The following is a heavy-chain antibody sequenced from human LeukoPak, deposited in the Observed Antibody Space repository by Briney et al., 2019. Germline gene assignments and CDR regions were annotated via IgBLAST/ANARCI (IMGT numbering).Heavy chain of an antibody. Sequence: PSETLSLTCTVSGGSISSGNYYWSWIRQPAGKGLEWIGRIYTSGSTKYNPSLKSRVTISVDTSKNQFSLRLSSVTAADTAVYYCEAIVVVPAAMSYYYMDVWGKGTTVTISS. J-gene: IGHJ6*03. CDR2: IYTSGST. V-gene: IGHV4-61*02. D-gene: IGHD2-2*01. CDR1: GGSISSGNYY. CDR3: EAIVVVPAAMSYYYMDV.